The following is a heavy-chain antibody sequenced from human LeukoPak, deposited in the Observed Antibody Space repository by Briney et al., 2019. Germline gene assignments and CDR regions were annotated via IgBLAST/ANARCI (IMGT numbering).Heavy chain of an antibody. CDR3: ARDLSELNYCSSTSCYSNWFDP. J-gene: IGHJ5*02. CDR1: GGTFSSYA. Sequence: SVKVSCKASGGTFSSYAIGWVRQAPGQGLEWMGGIIPIFGTANYAQKFQGRVTITADESTSTAYVELSSLRSEDTAVYYCARDLSELNYCSSTSCYSNWFDPWGQGTLVTVSS. CDR2: IIPIFGTA. D-gene: IGHD2-2*01. V-gene: IGHV1-69*13.